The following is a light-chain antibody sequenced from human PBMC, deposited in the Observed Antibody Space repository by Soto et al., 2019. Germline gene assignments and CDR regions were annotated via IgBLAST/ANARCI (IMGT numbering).Light chain of an antibody. CDR3: QQYGSSTT. CDR1: QSVPSNH. J-gene: IGKJ1*01. V-gene: IGKV3-20*01. Sequence: EIVLTQSPGTRSLSPGDRAILSCRASQSVPSNHIAWYQQRSGQAPRPLMFGASIRAAGVPDRFSGSGSGTDFTLTISRREPEDFAVYHCQQYGSSTTFGQGTKVEI. CDR2: GAS.